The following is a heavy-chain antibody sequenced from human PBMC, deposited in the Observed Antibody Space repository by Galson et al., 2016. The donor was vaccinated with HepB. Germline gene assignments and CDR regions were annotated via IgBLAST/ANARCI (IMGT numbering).Heavy chain of an antibody. D-gene: IGHD5-18*01. CDR2: IIPLFGTA. CDR3: SRDRGYSYGFASWFDP. V-gene: IGHV1-69*06. Sequence: SVKVSCKASGDTFSSYVISWVRQAPGQGLEWMGGIIPLFGTADYAQKFQGRVTITADKSTNTAYMELSSRRAEDTAVYYCSRDRGYSYGFASWFDPWGQGTLVTVSS. J-gene: IGHJ5*02. CDR1: GDTFSSYV.